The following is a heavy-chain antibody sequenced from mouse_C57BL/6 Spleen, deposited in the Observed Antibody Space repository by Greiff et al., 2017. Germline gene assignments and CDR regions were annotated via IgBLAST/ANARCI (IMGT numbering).Heavy chain of an antibody. Sequence: QVQLQQPGAELVRPGSSVKLSCKASGYTFTSYWMHWVKQRPIQGLEWIGNIDPSDSETHYNQKFKDKATLTVDKSSSTAYMQLSSLTSKDSAVYYCALGYGSRSYAMDYWGQGTSVTVSS. V-gene: IGHV1-52*01. D-gene: IGHD1-1*01. CDR1: GYTFTSYW. CDR2: IDPSDSET. J-gene: IGHJ4*01. CDR3: ALGYGSRSYAMDY.